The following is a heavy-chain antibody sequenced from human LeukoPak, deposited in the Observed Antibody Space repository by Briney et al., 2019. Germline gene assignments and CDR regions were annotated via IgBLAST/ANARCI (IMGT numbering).Heavy chain of an antibody. J-gene: IGHJ5*02. CDR1: GGSISSGSYY. V-gene: IGHV4-39*07. CDR2: IYYSGST. D-gene: IGHD2/OR15-2a*01. CDR3: ARDLGVLRPTANWFDP. Sequence: SQTLSLTCTVSGGSISSGSYYWGWIRQPPGKGLEWIGSIYYSGSTYYNPSLKSRVTISVDTSKNQFSLKLSSVTAADTAVYYCARDLGVLRPTANWFDPWGQGTLVTVSS.